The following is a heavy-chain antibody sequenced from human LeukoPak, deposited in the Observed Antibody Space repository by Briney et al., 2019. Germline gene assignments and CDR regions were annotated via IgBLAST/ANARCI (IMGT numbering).Heavy chain of an antibody. J-gene: IGHJ4*02. V-gene: IGHV3-15*01. CDR2: FKSKTDGGTI. CDR3: TTSPYCTGGSCDDY. Sequence: PGGSLRLSCAASGFTFSNAWMSWVRQAPGKGLEWVGRFKSKTDGGTIEYAAPVKGRFTISRDDSKNTLYLQMNSLKTEDTGVYYCTTSPYCTGGSCDDYWGQGTLVTVSS. CDR1: GFTFSNAW. D-gene: IGHD2-15*01.